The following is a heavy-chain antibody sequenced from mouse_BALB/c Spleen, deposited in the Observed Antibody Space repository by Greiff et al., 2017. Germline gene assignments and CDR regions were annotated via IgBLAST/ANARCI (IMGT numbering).Heavy chain of an antibody. CDR3: ASASPRKGSYAMDY. D-gene: IGHD6-1*01. CDR2: IWGDGST. J-gene: IGHJ4*01. Sequence: VQVVESGPGLVAPSQSLSITCTVSGFSLTGYGVNWVRQPPGKGLEWLGMIWGDGSTDYNSALKSRLSISKDNSKSQVFLKMNSLQTDDTARYYCASASPRKGSYAMDYWGQGTSVTVSS. V-gene: IGHV2-6-7*01. CDR1: GFSLTGYG.